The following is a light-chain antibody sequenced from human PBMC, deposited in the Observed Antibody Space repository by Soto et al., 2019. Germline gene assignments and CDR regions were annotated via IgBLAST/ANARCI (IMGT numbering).Light chain of an antibody. J-gene: IGKJ1*01. CDR2: GAS. Sequence: EIVLTQSPGTLSLSPGERATLSCRASQSVSSGYLAWYQQKPGQAPRLLIYGASSRATGIPDRLSGSGSGTDFTLTISRLEPEDFAVYYCQQYDSSPVTFGQGTKVEIK. CDR3: QQYDSSPVT. CDR1: QSVSSGY. V-gene: IGKV3-20*01.